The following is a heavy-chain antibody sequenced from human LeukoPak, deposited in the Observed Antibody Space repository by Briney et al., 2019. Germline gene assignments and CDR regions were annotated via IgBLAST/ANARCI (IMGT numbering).Heavy chain of an antibody. Sequence: GGSLRLSCAASGFTFDNYAMNWVRQVPGKGLEWISLISWNGGTIGYADSVKGRFTISRDNANNFLYLQMNSLRAEDTALYYCARAYKDRSLAGKKEFFQHWGQGTLVTVSS. CDR1: GFTFDNYA. V-gene: IGHV3-9*01. J-gene: IGHJ1*01. CDR2: ISWNGGTI. CDR3: ARAYKDRSLAGKKEFFQH. D-gene: IGHD6-19*01.